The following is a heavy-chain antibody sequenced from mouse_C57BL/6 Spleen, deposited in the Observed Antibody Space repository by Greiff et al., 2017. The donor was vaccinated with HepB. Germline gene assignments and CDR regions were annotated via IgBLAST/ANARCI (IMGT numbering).Heavy chain of an antibody. CDR3: ARDTTVVATRYFDV. CDR2: ISDGGSYT. D-gene: IGHD1-1*01. CDR1: GFTFSSYA. Sequence: EVKLMESGGGLVKPGGSLKLSCAASGFTFSSYAMSWVRQTPEKRLEWVATISDGGSYTYYPDNVKGRFTISRDNAKNNLYLQMSHLKSEDTAMYYCARDTTVVATRYFDVWGTGTTVTVSS. J-gene: IGHJ1*03. V-gene: IGHV5-4*01.